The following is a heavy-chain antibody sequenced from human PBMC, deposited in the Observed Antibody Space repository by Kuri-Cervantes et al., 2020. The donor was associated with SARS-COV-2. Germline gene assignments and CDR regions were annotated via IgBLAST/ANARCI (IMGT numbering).Heavy chain of an antibody. J-gene: IGHJ3*02. Sequence: SVKVSCKASGGTFSSYAISWVRQAPGQGLEWMGGIIPIFGTANYAQKFQGRVTITTDESTSTAYMELSSLRSEDTAVYYCAITARRGISDAFDIWGQGTMVTVSS. D-gene: IGHD3-16*01. CDR2: IIPIFGTA. CDR1: GGTFSSYA. CDR3: AITARRGISDAFDI. V-gene: IGHV1-69*05.